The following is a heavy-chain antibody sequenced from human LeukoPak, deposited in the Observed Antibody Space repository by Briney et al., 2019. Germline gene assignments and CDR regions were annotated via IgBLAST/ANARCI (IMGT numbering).Heavy chain of an antibody. Sequence: GGSLRLSCAASGFTFSSYGMHWVRQAPGKGLEWVAVISYDGSNKYYADSVKGRFTISRDNSKNTLYLQMNSLRAEDTAVYYCVTSHFDYWGQGTLVTVSS. CDR1: GFTFSSYG. V-gene: IGHV3-30*03. CDR3: VTSHFDY. J-gene: IGHJ4*02. D-gene: IGHD2-2*01. CDR2: ISYDGSNK.